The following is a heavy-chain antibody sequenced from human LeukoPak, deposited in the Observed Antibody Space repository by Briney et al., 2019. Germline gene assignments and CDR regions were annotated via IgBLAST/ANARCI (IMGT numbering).Heavy chain of an antibody. J-gene: IGHJ4*02. V-gene: IGHV4-39*01. CDR2: IYYRGNT. CDR3: MRRETYGSEKVDY. CDR1: GGSISSSSYY. Sequence: PSETLSLTCTVSGGSISSSSYYWGWIRQPPGKGLEWIGSIYYRGNTYYNSSLKSRVTISVDTSKNQFPLNLSSVTAADTAVYYCMRRETYGSEKVDYWGQGTLVTVSS. D-gene: IGHD3-10*01.